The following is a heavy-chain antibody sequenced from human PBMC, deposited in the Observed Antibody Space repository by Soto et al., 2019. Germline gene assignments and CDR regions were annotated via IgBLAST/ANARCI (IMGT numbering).Heavy chain of an antibody. CDR1: GGSITSYY. Sequence: PSETLSLTCTVSGGSITSYYWSWIRQPPGKGLEWIGYIYYSGSTNYNPSLKSRVTISVDTSNNQFSLKLSSVTAADTAVYYCASVKNWSDFDYWGQGTLVTVSS. CDR2: IYYSGST. J-gene: IGHJ4*02. V-gene: IGHV4-59*01. CDR3: ASVKNWSDFDY. D-gene: IGHD1-1*01.